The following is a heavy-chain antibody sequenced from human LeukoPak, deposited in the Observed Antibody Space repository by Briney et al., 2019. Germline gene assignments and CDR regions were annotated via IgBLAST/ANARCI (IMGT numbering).Heavy chain of an antibody. V-gene: IGHV4-39*01. CDR1: GTSIGSTTYY. D-gene: IGHD5-12*01. CDR3: ATHRRPGSGGYENAFEI. J-gene: IGHJ3*02. Sequence: PSETLSLTCTVSGTSIGSTTYYWDWFRQPPGKGLEWIGNIYDGGSTHYNPSLKSRLTMSVDTSKNHFSLRLNSVTAADTAIYYCATHRRPGSGGYENAFEIWGQGTMVTVSS. CDR2: IYDGGST.